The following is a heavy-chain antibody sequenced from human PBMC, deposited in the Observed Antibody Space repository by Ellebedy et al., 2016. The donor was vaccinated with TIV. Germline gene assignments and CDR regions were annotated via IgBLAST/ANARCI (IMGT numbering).Heavy chain of an antibody. CDR1: GYTFTSYY. V-gene: IGHV3-30-3*01. J-gene: IGHJ4*02. CDR2: ISYDGSNK. Sequence: SCXASGYTFTSYYMHWVRQAPGKGLEWVAVISYDGSNKYYADSVKGRFTISRDNSKNTLYLQMNSLRAEDTAVYYCAREKFDCWGQGTLVTVSS. CDR3: AREKFDC.